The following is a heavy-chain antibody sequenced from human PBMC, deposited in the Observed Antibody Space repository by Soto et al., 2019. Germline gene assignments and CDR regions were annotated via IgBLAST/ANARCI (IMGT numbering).Heavy chain of an antibody. CDR1: GGTFSSYA. Sequence: SVKVSCKASGGTFSSYAISWVRQAPGQGLEWMGGIIPIFGTANYAQKFQGRVTITADESTSTAYMELSSLRSEDTAVYYCARGTRYYDSSGYYFLYGYWGQGTLVTSPQ. CDR2: IIPIFGTA. D-gene: IGHD3-22*01. J-gene: IGHJ4*02. V-gene: IGHV1-69*13. CDR3: ARGTRYYDSSGYYFLYGY.